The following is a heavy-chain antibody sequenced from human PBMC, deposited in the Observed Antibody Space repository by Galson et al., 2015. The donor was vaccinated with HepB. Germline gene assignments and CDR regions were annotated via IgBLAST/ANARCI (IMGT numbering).Heavy chain of an antibody. D-gene: IGHD6-6*01. V-gene: IGHV1-18*01. Sequence: QSGAEVKKPGESLKVSCKASGYSFSSFGITWVRQAPGQGLEWMGWISGYNGNANYAQKFQGRVTMTTDTSTSTAYMELRSLRSDDTALYYCAIARYSTSPPDHWGQGILVTVSS. J-gene: IGHJ5*02. CDR1: GYSFSSFG. CDR3: AIARYSTSPPDH. CDR2: ISGYNGNA.